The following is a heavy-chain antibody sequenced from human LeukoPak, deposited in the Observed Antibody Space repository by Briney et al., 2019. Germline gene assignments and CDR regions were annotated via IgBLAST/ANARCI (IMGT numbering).Heavy chain of an antibody. Sequence: PSETLSLTCTVSGGSISSYYWSWIRQPAGKGLEWIGRIYITGSTNYNPSLKSRVTMSLDTSKNQFSLKLSSVTAADTAVYYCARSSSDYTQTGFDYWGQGTLVTVSS. CDR2: IYITGST. CDR3: ARSSSDYTQTGFDY. D-gene: IGHD3-22*01. V-gene: IGHV4-4*07. J-gene: IGHJ4*02. CDR1: GGSISSYY.